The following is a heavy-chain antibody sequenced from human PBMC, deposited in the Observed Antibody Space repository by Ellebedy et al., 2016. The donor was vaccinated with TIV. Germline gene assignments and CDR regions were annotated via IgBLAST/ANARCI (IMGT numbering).Heavy chain of an antibody. Sequence: SETLSLXXTVSGGSISSGSYYWSWIRQPAGKGLEWIGRIYTSGSTNYNPSLKSRVTMSVDTSKNQFSLKLSSVTAADTAVYYCARQSYYYYYMDVWGKGTTVTVSS. V-gene: IGHV4-61*02. CDR3: ARQSYYYYYMDV. CDR2: IYTSGST. J-gene: IGHJ6*03. CDR1: GGSISSGSYY.